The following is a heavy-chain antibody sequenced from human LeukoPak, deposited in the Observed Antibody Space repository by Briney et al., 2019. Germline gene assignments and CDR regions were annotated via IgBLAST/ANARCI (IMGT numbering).Heavy chain of an antibody. V-gene: IGHV1-58*02. CDR3: AADLNSYDSSGSGDY. CDR1: GFTLNNSA. D-gene: IGHD3-22*01. CDR2: IVVGSGNT. J-gene: IGHJ4*02. Sequence: TAAEDSCKASGFTLNNSAMQWVPPARGQRLEWIGWIVVGSGNTNYSHKFQERVTLTRDMSTSTDYMELTSLRSEDTAVYYCAADLNSYDSSGSGDYWGQGTLVTVFS.